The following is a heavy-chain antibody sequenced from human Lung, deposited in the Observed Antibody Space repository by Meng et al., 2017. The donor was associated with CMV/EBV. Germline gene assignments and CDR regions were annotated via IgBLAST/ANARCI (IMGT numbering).Heavy chain of an antibody. CDR1: GDSISSSSYY. D-gene: IGHD6-6*01. Sequence: SXTLSLXCTVSGDSISSSSYYWGWIRQPPGKGLEWIGSIYYSGSTNYNPSLKSRVTISIDTSKNQFSLKLSSVTAADTAVYYCATDQQYSSFIYWAQGTLVPVAS. CDR2: IYYSGST. J-gene: IGHJ4*02. V-gene: IGHV4-39*07. CDR3: ATDQQYSSFIY.